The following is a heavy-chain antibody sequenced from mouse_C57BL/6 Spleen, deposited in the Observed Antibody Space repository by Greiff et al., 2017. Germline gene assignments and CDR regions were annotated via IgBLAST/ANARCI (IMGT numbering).Heavy chain of an antibody. V-gene: IGHV1-69*01. CDR2: IDPSDSYT. CDR1: GYTFTSYW. Sequence: QVQLQQSGAELVMPGASVKLSCKASGYTFTSYWMHWVKQRPGQGLEWIGEIDPSDSYTNYNQKFKGKSTLTVDKSSSTAYMQLNSLTSEDSAVYYCARWTTTVVATRYFDVWGTGTTVTVSS. CDR3: ARWTTTVVATRYFDV. D-gene: IGHD1-1*01. J-gene: IGHJ1*03.